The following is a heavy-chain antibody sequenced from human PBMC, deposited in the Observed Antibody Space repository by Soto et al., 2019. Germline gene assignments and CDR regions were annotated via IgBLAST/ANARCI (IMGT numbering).Heavy chain of an antibody. D-gene: IGHD3-16*01. CDR1: GFTFSSYS. Sequence: GGSLRLSCAASGFTFSSYSMNWVRQAPGKGLEWVSSISSSSSYIYYSDSVKGRFTISRDNAKNSLYLQMNSLRAEDTPVYYCVRMMSWYFDLWGRGTLVTVS. CDR3: VRMMSWYFDL. CDR2: ISSSSSYI. V-gene: IGHV3-21*01. J-gene: IGHJ2*01.